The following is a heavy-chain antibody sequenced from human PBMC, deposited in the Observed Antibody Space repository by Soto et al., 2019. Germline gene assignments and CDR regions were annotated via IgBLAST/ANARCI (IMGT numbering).Heavy chain of an antibody. J-gene: IGHJ4*02. CDR1: GFTFSSYA. V-gene: IGHV3-23*01. Sequence: GGSLRLSCAASGFTFSSYAMSWVRQAPGKGLEWVSGISGSGGSTYYADSVKGRFTISRDNSKNTLFLHMNSLRAEDTAVYYCAKARLLREVATPIDFWGQGTLVTVSS. CDR3: AKARLLREVATPIDF. D-gene: IGHD2-15*01. CDR2: ISGSGGST.